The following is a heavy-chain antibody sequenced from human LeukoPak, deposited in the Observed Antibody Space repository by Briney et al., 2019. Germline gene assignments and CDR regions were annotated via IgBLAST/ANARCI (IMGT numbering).Heavy chain of an antibody. J-gene: IGHJ5*02. CDR1: GGSISSYY. CDR3: ARSTTTGWFDP. V-gene: IGHV4-4*09. Sequence: SETLSLTCTVSGGSISSYYWSWIRQPPGKGLEWIGYIYTSGSTNYNPSLKSRVTISVDTSKNQFSLKLSSVTAADTALYYCARSTTTGWFDPWGQGTLVTVSS. CDR2: IYTSGST. D-gene: IGHD1-1*01.